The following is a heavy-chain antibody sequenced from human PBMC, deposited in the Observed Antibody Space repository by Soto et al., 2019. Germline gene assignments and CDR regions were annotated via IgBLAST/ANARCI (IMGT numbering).Heavy chain of an antibody. CDR2: IYYSGRT. Sequence: QVQLQESGPGLVKPSQTLSLTCSVSGGSISSGGYYWSWIRQHPGKGLEGVGYIYYSGRTFYNPSLNSRVSISVDTSKNQFSLKLSSVTAADAGVYYCSRLGEDCSSTSCYLGYYYAMDVWGQGTTVTVSS. CDR3: SRLGEDCSSTSCYLGYYYAMDV. CDR1: GGSISSGGYY. J-gene: IGHJ6*02. V-gene: IGHV4-31*03. D-gene: IGHD2-2*01.